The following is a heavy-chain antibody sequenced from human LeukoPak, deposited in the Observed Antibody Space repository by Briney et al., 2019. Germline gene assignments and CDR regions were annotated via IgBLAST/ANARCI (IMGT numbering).Heavy chain of an antibody. V-gene: IGHV1-18*01. Sequence: GASVKVSCKASGYTFTSYGISWVRQAPGQGLEWMGWISAYNGNTNYAQKLQGRVTMTTDTSTSTAYMELRSLRSEDTAVYYCAADLYSSSSSYYYYMDVWGKGTTVTVSS. D-gene: IGHD6-6*01. J-gene: IGHJ6*03. CDR3: AADLYSSSSSYYYYMDV. CDR2: ISAYNGNT. CDR1: GYTFTSYG.